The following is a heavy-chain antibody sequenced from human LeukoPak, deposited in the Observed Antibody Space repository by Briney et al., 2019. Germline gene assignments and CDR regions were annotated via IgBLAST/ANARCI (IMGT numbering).Heavy chain of an antibody. Sequence: SVKVSCKASGGTFSSYAISWVRQAPGQGLEWMGGIIPIFGTASYAQKFQGRVTITADKSTSTAYMELSSLRSEDTAVYYCAREGKITTQSLDYWGQGTLVTVSS. V-gene: IGHV1-69*06. D-gene: IGHD4-11*01. CDR3: AREGKITTQSLDY. CDR1: GGTFSSYA. CDR2: IIPIFGTA. J-gene: IGHJ4*02.